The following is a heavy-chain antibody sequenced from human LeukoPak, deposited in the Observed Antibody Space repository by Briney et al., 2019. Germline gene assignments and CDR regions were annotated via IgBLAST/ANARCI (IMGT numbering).Heavy chain of an antibody. CDR2: EWYDGSRH. J-gene: IGHJ6*02. Sequence: GRSLRLSCAASGFTFSSHGMHWVHQAPGKGLEWVALEWYDGSRHYYADSVKGRVTVSRDNRDNTVSLQMNSLRAEDTAVYYCARDLVWGETGYGMDVSGHGTTVTVSS. CDR3: ARDLVWGETGYGMDV. D-gene: IGHD1-1*01. CDR1: GFTFSSHG. V-gene: IGHV3-33*01.